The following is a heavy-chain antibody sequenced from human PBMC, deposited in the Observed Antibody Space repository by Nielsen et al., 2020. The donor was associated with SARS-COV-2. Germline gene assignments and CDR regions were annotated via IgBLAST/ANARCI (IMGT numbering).Heavy chain of an antibody. CDR1: GFTVSSNY. CDR2: IYSGGST. J-gene: IGHJ6*02. V-gene: IGHV3-53*01. Sequence: GGSLRLSCAASGFTVSSNYMSWVRQAPGKGLEWVSVIYSGGSTYYADSVKGRFTISRDNSKNTLYLQMNSLRAEDTAVYYCARLRLGELSDYYYYYGMDVWGQGTTVTVSS. CDR3: ARLRLGELSDYYYYYGMDV. D-gene: IGHD3-16*02.